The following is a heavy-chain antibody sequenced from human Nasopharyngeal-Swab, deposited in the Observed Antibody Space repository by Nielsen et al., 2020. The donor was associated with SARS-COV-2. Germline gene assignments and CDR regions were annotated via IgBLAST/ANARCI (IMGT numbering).Heavy chain of an antibody. Sequence: SETLSLTCTVSGGSISSSSYYWGWIRQPPGKGLEWIGSIYYSGSTYYNPSLKSRVIISVDTSKNQFSLKLSSVTAADTAVYYCASGARRGRVPFDYWGQGTQVTVSS. CDR1: GGSISSSSYY. CDR3: ASGARRGRVPFDY. D-gene: IGHD3-16*01. J-gene: IGHJ4*02. V-gene: IGHV4-39*07. CDR2: IYYSGST.